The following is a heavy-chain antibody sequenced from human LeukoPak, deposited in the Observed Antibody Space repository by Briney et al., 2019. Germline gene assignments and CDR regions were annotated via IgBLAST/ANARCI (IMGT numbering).Heavy chain of an antibody. CDR2: IYYSGSTRNT. Sequence: SETLSLTCSVSGGSLSPYYWTWIRQTPEKGLEWVGYIYYSGSTRNTNYNPSLKSRVTISVDTSKNQFSLKLSSVTAADTAVYYCARGWVRGLGWFDPWGQGTLVTVSS. D-gene: IGHD3-10*01. CDR1: GGSLSPYY. V-gene: IGHV4-59*01. J-gene: IGHJ5*02. CDR3: ARGWVRGLGWFDP.